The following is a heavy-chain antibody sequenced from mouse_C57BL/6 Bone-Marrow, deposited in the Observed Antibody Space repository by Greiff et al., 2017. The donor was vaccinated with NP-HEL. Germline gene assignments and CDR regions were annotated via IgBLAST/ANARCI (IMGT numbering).Heavy chain of an antibody. V-gene: IGHV1-82*01. D-gene: IGHD1-1*01. J-gene: IGHJ2*01. Sequence: QVQLKESGPELVKPGASVKISCKASGYAFSSSWMNWVKQRPGKGLEWIGRIYPGDGDTNYNGKFKGKATLTADKSSSTAYMQLSSLTSEDSAVYFCARDGSSYRDYWGQGTTLTVSS. CDR1: GYAFSSSW. CDR2: IYPGDGDT. CDR3: ARDGSSYRDY.